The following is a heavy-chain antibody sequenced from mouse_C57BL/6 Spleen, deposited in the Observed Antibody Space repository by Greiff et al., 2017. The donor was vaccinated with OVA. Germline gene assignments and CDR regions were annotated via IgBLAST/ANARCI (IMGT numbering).Heavy chain of an antibody. D-gene: IGHD1-1*01. CDR3: TNYCASCYGDVDV. CDR1: GYTFTSYW. J-gene: IGHJ1*03. V-gene: IGHV1-53*01. CDR2: INPSNGGT. Sequence: VQLQQSGTELVKPGASVKLSCKASGYTFTSYWMYWVKQRPGQGLEWIGNINPSNGGTNYHEKFKSKATLTVDKSTSTAYMQLSSLTSEDSADYCGTNYCASCYGDVDVWGTGTTVTVSS.